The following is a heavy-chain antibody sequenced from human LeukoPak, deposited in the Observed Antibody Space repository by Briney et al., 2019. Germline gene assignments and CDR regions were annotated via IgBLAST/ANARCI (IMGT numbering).Heavy chain of an antibody. CDR3: ARGLRFQRYYDILTGYYTGYFDY. Sequence: SCKASGYTFTGYYMHWVRQAPGKGLEWVAVISYDGSNKYYADSVKGRFTISRDNSKNTLYLQMNSLRAEDTAVYYCARGLRFQRYYDILTGYYTGYFDYWGQGTLVTVSS. V-gene: IGHV3-30-3*01. CDR1: GYTFTGYY. CDR2: ISYDGSNK. D-gene: IGHD3-9*01. J-gene: IGHJ4*02.